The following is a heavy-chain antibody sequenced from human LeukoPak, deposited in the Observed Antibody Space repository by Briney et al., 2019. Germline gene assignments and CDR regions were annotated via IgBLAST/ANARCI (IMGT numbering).Heavy chain of an antibody. CDR2: IHYSGST. D-gene: IGHD5-12*01. V-gene: IGHV4-59*12. J-gene: IGHJ4*02. CDR1: GGPISSYY. Sequence: PSETLSLTCTVSGGPISSYYGTWIRQPPGKGLEWIGYIHYSGSTDYNPSLKSRVTISVDTSKNQFSLKLSSVTAADTAVYYCATPAGGYSGYGPFDYWGQGTLVTVSS. CDR3: ATPAGGYSGYGPFDY.